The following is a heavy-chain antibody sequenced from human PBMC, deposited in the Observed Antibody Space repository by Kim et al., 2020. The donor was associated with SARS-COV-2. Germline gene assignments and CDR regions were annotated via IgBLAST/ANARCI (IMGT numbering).Heavy chain of an antibody. J-gene: IGHJ4*02. V-gene: IGHV1-3*01. Sequence: KYSQTCQGRVTLARDTSASTAYMELSSLRSEDTAVYYCARVGAAALNFDYWGQGTLVTVSS. CDR3: ARVGAAALNFDY. D-gene: IGHD6-13*01.